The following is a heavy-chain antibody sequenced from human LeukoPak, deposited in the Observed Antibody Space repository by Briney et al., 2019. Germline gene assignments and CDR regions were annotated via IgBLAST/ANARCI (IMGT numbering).Heavy chain of an antibody. CDR1: GFTFRSYE. Sequence: GGSLGLSCAASGFTFRSYEMNWVRQAPGKGLEWVSYISRSGTTIYYVDSVKGRFTISRDNAKNSLYLQMNSLRAEDTAVYYCARDPPPYSSGWHGSVWGQGTLVTVSS. D-gene: IGHD6-19*01. V-gene: IGHV3-48*03. J-gene: IGHJ4*02. CDR3: ARDPPPYSSGWHGSV. CDR2: ISRSGTTI.